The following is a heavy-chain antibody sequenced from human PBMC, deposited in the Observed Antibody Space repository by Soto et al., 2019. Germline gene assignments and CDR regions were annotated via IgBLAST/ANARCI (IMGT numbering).Heavy chain of an antibody. CDR1: GGSFSDYS. D-gene: IGHD3-22*01. CDR2: INGSGST. J-gene: IGHJ4*02. V-gene: IGHV4-34*01. CDR3: ARGSHKLHSYDSSGFYHYVDY. Sequence: AETLSLTCEVYGGSFSDYSWTWIRQPPGKGLEWIGEINGSGSTNYTPSLERRVTISRDTSKNRFSLKLSSVTAADTAVYYCARGSHKLHSYDSSGFYHYVDYWGQGSLVTVSS.